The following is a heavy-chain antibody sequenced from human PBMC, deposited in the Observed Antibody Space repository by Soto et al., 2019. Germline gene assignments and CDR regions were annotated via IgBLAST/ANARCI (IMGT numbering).Heavy chain of an antibody. CDR3: AREAIVGGGMDV. CDR1: GYTFTGYF. V-gene: IGHV1-2*04. Sequence: ASVKISCRASGYTFTGYFIHCVRQAPGQGLEWMGWINPNSGDPNYARNVQGWVTLTRDTAITTAYMEFNRLRSDDTAVYYCAREAIVGGGMDVWGQGTTVTVSS. J-gene: IGHJ6*02. D-gene: IGHD2-15*01. CDR2: INPNSGDP.